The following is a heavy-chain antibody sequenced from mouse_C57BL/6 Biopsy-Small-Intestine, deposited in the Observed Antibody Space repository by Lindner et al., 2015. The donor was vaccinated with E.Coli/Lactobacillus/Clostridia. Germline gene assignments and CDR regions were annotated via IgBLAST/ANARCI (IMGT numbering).Heavy chain of an antibody. CDR1: GFNIKDYY. D-gene: IGHD2-4*01. CDR2: IDPEDGKT. CDR3: VRGGDYSWFAY. Sequence: VQLQESGTELVKPGASVKLSCTASGFNIKDYYIHWVKQRTEQGLEWIGRIDPEDGKTKYAPKFQGKATITSDTSSNSAYLQLSSLTFEDTAVYYCVRGGDYSWFAYWGQGTLVTVSA. J-gene: IGHJ3*01. V-gene: IGHV14-2*01.